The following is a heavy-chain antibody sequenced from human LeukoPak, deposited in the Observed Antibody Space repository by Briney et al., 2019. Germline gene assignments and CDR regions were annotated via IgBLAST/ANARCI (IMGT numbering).Heavy chain of an antibody. CDR1: GFTVSSNY. D-gene: IGHD1-26*01. CDR2: IYSGGST. V-gene: IGHV3-66*01. CDR3: ARDRNIVGATKDY. J-gene: IGHJ4*02. Sequence: GGSLRLSCAASGFTVSSNYMSWVRQAPGKGLEWVSVIYSGGSTYYADSVKGRFTISRDNSKNTLYPQMNSLRAEDTAVYYCARDRNIVGATKDYWGQGTLVTVSS.